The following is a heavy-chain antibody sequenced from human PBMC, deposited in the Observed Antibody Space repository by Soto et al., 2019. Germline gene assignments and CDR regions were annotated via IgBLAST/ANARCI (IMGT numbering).Heavy chain of an antibody. V-gene: IGHV4-59*12. D-gene: IGHD2-21*02. CDR2: INHGGST. Sequence: SETLSLTCTVDGVSTFKNWYWSWIRQPPGRGLEWIGYINHGGSTIYNPSLMSRVTISVDTSKNQFSLHLSSVTAADTAVYFCAREDDGGDTLDVWGQGTTVTVSS. CDR3: AREDDGGDTLDV. J-gene: IGHJ6*02. CDR1: GVSTFKNWY.